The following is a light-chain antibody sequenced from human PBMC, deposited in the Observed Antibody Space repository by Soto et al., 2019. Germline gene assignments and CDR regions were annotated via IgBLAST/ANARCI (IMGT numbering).Light chain of an antibody. J-gene: IGKJ5*01. CDR3: QQLNTFPVT. Sequence: DIQLTQSPSFLSASVGDRVTITCRASQGISSYLAWYQQNPGKAPELLIYSASTLQSGVPSRFSGSGSGTEFTLTISSLQPEDFATYYCQQLNTFPVTSGQGTRLEIK. CDR2: SAS. V-gene: IGKV1-9*01. CDR1: QGISSY.